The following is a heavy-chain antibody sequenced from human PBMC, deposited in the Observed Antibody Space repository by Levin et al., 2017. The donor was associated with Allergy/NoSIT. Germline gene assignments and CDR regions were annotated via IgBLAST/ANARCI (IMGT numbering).Heavy chain of an antibody. CDR1: GFTFSNFV. Sequence: GGSLRLSCAASGFTFSNFVMHWVRQAPGKGLEWVAGISNDGKTEHYADSVKGRFTVSRDNSKTALYLQMNSLSAGDTAFYYCATEGRSSGRAPCFGDWGQGTLVSVSS. CDR2: ISNDGKTE. CDR3: ATEGRSSGRAPCFGD. D-gene: IGHD6-19*01. V-gene: IGHV3-30*04. J-gene: IGHJ4*02.